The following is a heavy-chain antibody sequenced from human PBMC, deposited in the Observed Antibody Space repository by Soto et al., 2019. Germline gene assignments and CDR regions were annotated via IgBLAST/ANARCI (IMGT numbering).Heavy chain of an antibody. CDR1: GGSISSGGYS. CDR3: ARAVAELGYCSSTSCSNWFDP. V-gene: IGHV4-30-2*01. CDR2: IYHSGST. Sequence: QLQLQESGSGLVKPSQTLSLTCAVSGGSISSGGYSWSWIRQPPGKGLEWIGYIYHSGSTYYNPSLKSRVTISVDRSMNQYSLKLSSVTAADTAVYYCARAVAELGYCSSTSCSNWFDPWGQGTLVTVSS. J-gene: IGHJ5*02. D-gene: IGHD2-2*01.